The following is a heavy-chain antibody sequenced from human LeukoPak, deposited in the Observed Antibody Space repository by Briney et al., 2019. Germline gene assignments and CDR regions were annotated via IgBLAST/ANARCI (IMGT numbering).Heavy chain of an antibody. CDR3: ARARRGYSYEPFDY. CDR1: GYSISSGYY. CDR2: IYHSRST. J-gene: IGHJ4*02. V-gene: IGHV4-38-2*01. D-gene: IGHD5-18*01. Sequence: SETLSLTCAVPGYSISSGYYWGWIRQPPGRGLEWIGSIYHSRSTYYNPSLKSRVTISVDTSKNQFSLRLSSVTAADTAVYYCARARRGYSYEPFDYWGQGTLVTVPS.